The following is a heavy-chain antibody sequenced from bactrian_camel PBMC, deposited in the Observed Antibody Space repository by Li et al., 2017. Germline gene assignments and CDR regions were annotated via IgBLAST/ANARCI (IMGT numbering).Heavy chain of an antibody. V-gene: IGHV3S53*01. D-gene: IGHD5*01. CDR1: GGPYAGHC. J-gene: IGHJ4*01. Sequence: HVQLVESGGGSVQAGGSLRLSCVSSGGPYAGHCMGWFRQAPGREREGVAGLARGGGTTYADSVKGRFAISSENANNTIFLQMNSLKPEDTAIYYCAATTGGAVCGDPLSLSTYRHWGQGTQVTVS. CDR2: LARGGGT. CDR3: AATTGGAVCGDPLSLSTYRH.